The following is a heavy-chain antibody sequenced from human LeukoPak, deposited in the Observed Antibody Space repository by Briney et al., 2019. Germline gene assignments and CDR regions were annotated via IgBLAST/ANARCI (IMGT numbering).Heavy chain of an antibody. CDR1: GYTLTELS. CDR2: FDPEDGET. J-gene: IGHJ5*02. CDR3: AKDRHYYDLSGGWGFDP. V-gene: IGHV1-24*01. D-gene: IGHD3-22*01. Sequence: ASVKVSCKVSGYTLTELSMHWVRQAPGKGLEWMGGFDPEDGETIYAQKFQGRVTMTEDTSTDTAYMELSSLRSEDTALYYCAKDRHYYDLSGGWGFDPWGQGTLVTVSS.